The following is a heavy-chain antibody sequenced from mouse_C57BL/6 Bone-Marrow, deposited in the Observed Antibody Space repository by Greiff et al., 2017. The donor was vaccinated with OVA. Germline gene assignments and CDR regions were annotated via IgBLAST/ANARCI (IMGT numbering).Heavy chain of an antibody. CDR3: ARGENWDEFAC. V-gene: IGHV1-69*01. J-gene: IGHJ3*01. D-gene: IGHD4-1*01. CDR1: GYTFTSYW. Sequence: QVQLQQPGAELVMPGASVKLSCKASGYTFTSYWMHWVKQRPGQGLEWIGEIDPSDSYTNYNQKFKGKSTLTVDKSSSTAYMQLSSLTSEDSAVYYCARGENWDEFACWGQGTLVTVSA. CDR2: IDPSDSYT.